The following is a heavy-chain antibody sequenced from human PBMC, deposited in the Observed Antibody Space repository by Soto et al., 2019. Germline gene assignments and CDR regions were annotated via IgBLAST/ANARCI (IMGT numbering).Heavy chain of an antibody. CDR1: GYTFTSYY. V-gene: IGHV1-18*01. CDR2: ISAYNGNT. Sequence: QVQLVQSGAEVKKPGASVKVSCKASGYTFTSYYISWVRQAPGQGLEWMGWISAYNGNTNYAQKLQGRVTMTTDTATSTVCMELRSLRSDETAVYYCARDTPPADYWGQGTLVTVSS. CDR3: ARDTPPADY. J-gene: IGHJ4*02.